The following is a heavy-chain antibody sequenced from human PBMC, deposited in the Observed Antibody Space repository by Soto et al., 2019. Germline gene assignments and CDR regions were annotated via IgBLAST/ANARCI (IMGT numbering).Heavy chain of an antibody. Sequence: QVQLQQWGAGLLKPSETLSLTCAVYGGSFSGYYWSWIRQPPGKGLEWIGEINHSGSTNYNPSLKSRVTISVDTSKNQFSLKLSSVTAADTAVYYCASLSSIAASQVRYYYYYMDVWGKGTTVTVSS. CDR3: ASLSSIAASQVRYYYYYMDV. V-gene: IGHV4-34*01. CDR1: GGSFSGYY. CDR2: INHSGST. J-gene: IGHJ6*03. D-gene: IGHD6-6*01.